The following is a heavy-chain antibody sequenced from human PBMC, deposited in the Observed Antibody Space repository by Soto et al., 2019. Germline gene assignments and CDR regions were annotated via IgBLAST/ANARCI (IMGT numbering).Heavy chain of an antibody. J-gene: IGHJ6*03. D-gene: IGHD2-2*01. Sequence: GGSLRLSCAASGFTFSSYSMNWVRQAPGKGLEWVSYISSSSSTIYYADSVKGRLTISRDNAKNSLYLQMNSLRAEDTAVYYCARDPREIPAAGGRAGIQYYYMDVWGKGTTVTVSS. V-gene: IGHV3-48*01. CDR1: GFTFSSYS. CDR2: ISSSSSTI. CDR3: ARDPREIPAAGGRAGIQYYYMDV.